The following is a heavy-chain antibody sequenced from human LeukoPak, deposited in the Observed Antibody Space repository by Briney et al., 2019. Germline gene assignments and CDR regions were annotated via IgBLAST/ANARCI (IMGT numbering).Heavy chain of an antibody. Sequence: GASVKVSCKASGYTFTGYYMHWVRQAPGQGLEWMGIINPSGGSTSYAQKFQGRVTMTRDTSTSTVYMELSSLISEDTAVYYCAREFAVAGTYYYYYYYMDVWGQGTTVTISS. CDR2: INPSGGST. V-gene: IGHV1-46*01. J-gene: IGHJ6*03. CDR3: AREFAVAGTYYYYYYYMDV. CDR1: GYTFTGYY. D-gene: IGHD6-19*01.